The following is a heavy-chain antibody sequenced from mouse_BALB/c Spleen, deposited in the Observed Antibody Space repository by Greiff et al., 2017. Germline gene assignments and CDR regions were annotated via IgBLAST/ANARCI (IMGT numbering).Heavy chain of an antibody. CDR3: ARRYDYDAAMDY. V-gene: IGHV5-6-5*01. Sequence: EVQGVESGGGLVKPGGSLKLSCAASGFTFSSYAMSWVRQTPEKRLEWVASISSGGSTYYPDSVKGRFTISRDNARNILYLQMSSLRSEDTAMYYCARRYDYDAAMDYWGQGTSVTVSS. D-gene: IGHD2-4*01. J-gene: IGHJ4*01. CDR1: GFTFSSYA. CDR2: ISSGGST.